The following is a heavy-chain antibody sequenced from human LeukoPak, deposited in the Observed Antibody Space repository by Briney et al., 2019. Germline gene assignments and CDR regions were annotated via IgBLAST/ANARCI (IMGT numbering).Heavy chain of an antibody. V-gene: IGHV2-5*01. CDR2: ISWNDDN. CDR1: GFSLSTSAVG. Sequence: SGPTLVKPTQTLTLTCTFYGFSLSTSAVGVGWIRQPPVKALDWLALISWNDDNRYSPSLKSSLTITQDTSKNQGVLTMSNMDPVDTATYYCARRGCISTSCPTGSFDAWGQGTLVTVSS. J-gene: IGHJ5*02. D-gene: IGHD2-2*01. CDR3: ARRGCISTSCPTGSFDA.